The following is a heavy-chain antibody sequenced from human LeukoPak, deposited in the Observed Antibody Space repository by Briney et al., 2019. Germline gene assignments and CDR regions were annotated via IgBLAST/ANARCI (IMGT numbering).Heavy chain of an antibody. CDR3: ARDSGFWLY. CDR2: IYSDGDT. V-gene: IGHV4-39*07. Sequence: KPSETLSLTCTVSGDSITSGSYYWGWIRQTPGKGLEWIGNIYSDGDTSFNPSLKSRITMSVGTSKNQFSLKLNSVTAADTAVYFCARDSGFWLYWGQGTLVSVSS. J-gene: IGHJ4*02. CDR1: GDSITSGSYY. D-gene: IGHD3-22*01.